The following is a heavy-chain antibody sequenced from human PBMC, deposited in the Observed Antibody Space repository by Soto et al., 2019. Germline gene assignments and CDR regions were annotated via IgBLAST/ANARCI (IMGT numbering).Heavy chain of an antibody. CDR3: ARDGLVTFGGVIVSDWYFDL. CDR1: GFTFSSYA. Sequence: QVQLVESGGGVVQPGRSLRLSCAASGFTFSSYAMHWVRQAPGKGLEWVAVISYDGSNKYYADSAKGRFTISRDNSKNTLYLQMNSLRAEDTAVYYCARDGLVTFGGVIVSDWYFDLWGRGTLVTVSS. V-gene: IGHV3-30-3*01. CDR2: ISYDGSNK. D-gene: IGHD3-16*02. J-gene: IGHJ2*01.